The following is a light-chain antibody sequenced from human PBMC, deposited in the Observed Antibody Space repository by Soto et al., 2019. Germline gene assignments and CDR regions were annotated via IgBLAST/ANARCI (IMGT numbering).Light chain of an antibody. V-gene: IGLV2-14*01. CDR2: DVS. Sequence: QSVLTQPASVSGSPGQSITISCTGTSSDLGGYNYVSWYQQHRGKAPKLMIYDVSNRPSGVSNRFSGSKSGNTASLTISGLQAEDEADYYCSSYTSSSTYVFGTGTKVTVL. CDR3: SSYTSSSTYV. J-gene: IGLJ1*01. CDR1: SSDLGGYNY.